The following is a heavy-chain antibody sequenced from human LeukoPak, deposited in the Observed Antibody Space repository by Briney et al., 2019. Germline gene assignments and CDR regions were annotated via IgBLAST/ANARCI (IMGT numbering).Heavy chain of an antibody. CDR2: INPNSGGT. CDR3: ARVGRSPIFGVVTDYYDSSGTLDY. J-gene: IGHJ4*02. V-gene: IGHV1-2*02. D-gene: IGHD3-22*01. CDR1: GYTFTGYY. Sequence: ASVKVSCKASGYTFTGYYMHWVRQAPGQGLEWMGWINPNSGGTNYAQKFQGRVTMTRDTSISTAYMELSRLRSDDTAVYYCARVGRSPIFGVVTDYYDSSGTLDYWGQGTLVTVSS.